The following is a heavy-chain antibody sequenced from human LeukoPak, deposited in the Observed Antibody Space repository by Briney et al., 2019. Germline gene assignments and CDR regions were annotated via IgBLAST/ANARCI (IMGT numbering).Heavy chain of an antibody. D-gene: IGHD3-22*01. CDR1: GYNFANYW. CDR2: IAPSDSYT. Sequence: GESLKISCKGSGYNFANYWIGWVRQMPGKGLEWMGRIAPSDSYTNYNPSFEGHVTMSVEKSITTVYLQWSSLKASDTAMYYCVRQPPGVYDTTQNWFDPWGQGTLVTVSS. CDR3: VRQPPGVYDTTQNWFDP. J-gene: IGHJ5*02. V-gene: IGHV5-10-1*01.